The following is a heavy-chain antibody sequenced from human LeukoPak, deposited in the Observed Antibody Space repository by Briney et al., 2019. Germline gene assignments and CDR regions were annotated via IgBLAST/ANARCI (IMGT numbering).Heavy chain of an antibody. J-gene: IGHJ6*02. CDR1: GFTVSSNH. Sequence: GGSLRLSCAASGFTVSSNHMSWVRQAPGKGLEWVSVFYTGGVTYYADSVKGRFTISRDNSKNTLYLQMNSLRAEDTAVYYCARDLYYYGSGSFGKYYYYGMDVWGQGTTVTVSS. V-gene: IGHV3-66*02. CDR2: FYTGGVT. CDR3: ARDLYYYGSGSFGKYYYYGMDV. D-gene: IGHD3-10*01.